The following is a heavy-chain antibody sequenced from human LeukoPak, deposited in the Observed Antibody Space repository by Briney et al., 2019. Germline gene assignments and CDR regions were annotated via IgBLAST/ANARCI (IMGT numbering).Heavy chain of an antibody. Sequence: GGSLRLSCVASRFKFRNYWMSWVRQAPGKGLEWVANINEAGSEKYYADSVKGRFTISRDNAKNSLYLQMNSLRAEDTAVYYCASAPADGSGYYNFDQWGQGTLVTVSS. D-gene: IGHD3-22*01. CDR1: RFKFRNYW. CDR3: ASAPADGSGYYNFDQ. V-gene: IGHV3-7*01. J-gene: IGHJ4*02. CDR2: INEAGSEK.